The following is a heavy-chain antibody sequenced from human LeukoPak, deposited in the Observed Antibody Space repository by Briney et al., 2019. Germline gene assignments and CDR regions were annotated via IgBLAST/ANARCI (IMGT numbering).Heavy chain of an antibody. CDR3: ARGYSYGSTDY. Sequence: ASVNVSCKASGGTFSSYAISWVRQAPGQGLEWMGGIIPIFGTANYAQKFQGRVTITADESTSTAYMELSSLRSEDTAVYYCARGYSYGSTDYWDQGTLVTVSS. J-gene: IGHJ4*02. V-gene: IGHV1-69*13. D-gene: IGHD5-18*01. CDR2: IIPIFGTA. CDR1: GGTFSSYA.